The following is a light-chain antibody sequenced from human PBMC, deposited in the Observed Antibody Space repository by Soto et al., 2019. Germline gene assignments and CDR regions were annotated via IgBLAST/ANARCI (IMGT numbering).Light chain of an antibody. V-gene: IGKV3-11*01. CDR3: QQRDSWPPLS. J-gene: IGKJ4*01. CDR2: DAS. CDR1: QTISTF. Sequence: EIVLTQSPATLSLAPGERATLSCSASQTISTFLAWYQQKPGQAPRLLIYDASNRATGVPARFSGSGSETHITLSIYSLEPEDSGVYYCQQRDSWPPLSFGGGTRVEIK.